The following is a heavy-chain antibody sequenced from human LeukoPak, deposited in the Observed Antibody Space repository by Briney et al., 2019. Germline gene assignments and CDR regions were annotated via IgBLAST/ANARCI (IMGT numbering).Heavy chain of an antibody. D-gene: IGHD7-27*01. CDR3: ASLTGADWYFDL. Sequence: PSETLSLTRTVSGGSISSYYWSWIRQPPGKGLEWIGYIYYSGSTNYNPSHKSRVTISVDTSKNQFSLKLSSVTAADTAVYYCASLTGADWYFDLWGRGTLVTVSS. J-gene: IGHJ2*01. CDR2: IYYSGST. CDR1: GGSISSYY. V-gene: IGHV4-59*01.